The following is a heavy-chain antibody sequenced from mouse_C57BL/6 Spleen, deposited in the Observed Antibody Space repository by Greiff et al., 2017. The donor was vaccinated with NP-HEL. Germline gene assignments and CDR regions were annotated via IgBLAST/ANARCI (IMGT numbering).Heavy chain of an antibody. CDR1: GYTFTSYW. J-gene: IGHJ3*01. D-gene: IGHD5-1*01. V-gene: IGHV1-59*01. Sequence: QVQLQQPGAELVRPGTSVKLSCKASGYTFTSYWMHWVKQRPGQGLEWIGVIDPSDSYTNYNQKFKGKATLTVDTSSSTAYMQLSSLTSEYSAVYYCAKTSIYVAWFAYWGPGTLVTVSA. CDR3: AKTSIYVAWFAY. CDR2: IDPSDSYT.